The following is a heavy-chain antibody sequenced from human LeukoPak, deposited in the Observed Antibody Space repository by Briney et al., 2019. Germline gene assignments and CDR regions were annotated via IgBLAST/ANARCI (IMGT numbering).Heavy chain of an antibody. CDR1: GASISTYY. J-gene: IGHJ3*01. CDR2: IYYSGGT. D-gene: IGHD4-11*01. CDR3: ARKITTRPDDAFDV. Sequence: SETLSLTCTVSGASISTYYWSWIRQPPGQGLEWIGYIYYSGGTNYNPSLKSRVTISVDTSKNQFSLKLNSVTAADTAVYYCARKITTRPDDAFDVWGQGTMVTVSS. V-gene: IGHV4-59*01.